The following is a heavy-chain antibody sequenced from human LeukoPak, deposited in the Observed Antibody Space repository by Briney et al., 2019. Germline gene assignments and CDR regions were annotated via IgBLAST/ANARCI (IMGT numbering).Heavy chain of an antibody. D-gene: IGHD2-2*01. CDR1: GYTFTSYG. V-gene: IGHV1-18*01. CDR2: ISAYNGNT. CDR3: ARDTVGYCSSTSCYDFDY. Sequence: ASVKVSCKASGYTFTSYGISWVRQAPGQGLEWMGWISAYNGNTNYAQKLQGRVTMTTDTSTSTAYMELRSLRSDDTAVYYCARDTVGYCSSTSCYDFDYWGQGTLVTVSS. J-gene: IGHJ4*02.